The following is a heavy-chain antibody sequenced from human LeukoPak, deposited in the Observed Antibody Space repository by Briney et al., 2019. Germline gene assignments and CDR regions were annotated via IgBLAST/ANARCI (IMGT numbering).Heavy chain of an antibody. D-gene: IGHD3-9*01. Sequence: SETLSLTCAVYGGSFSGYYWSWIRQPPGKGLEWIGEINHSGSTNYNPSLKSRVTISVDTSKNQFSLKLSSVTAADTAVYYCARGLRYFDWLSGLFDWGKGTLVTVSP. V-gene: IGHV4-34*01. CDR1: GGSFSGYY. CDR2: INHSGST. CDR3: ARGLRYFDWLSGLFD. J-gene: IGHJ4*02.